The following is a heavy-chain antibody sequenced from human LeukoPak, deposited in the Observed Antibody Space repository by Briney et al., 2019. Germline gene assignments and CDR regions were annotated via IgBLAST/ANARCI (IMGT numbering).Heavy chain of an antibody. J-gene: IGHJ6*02. CDR1: GYTFTSYG. CDR3: ARAYCGGDCSYHYYYGMDV. D-gene: IGHD2-21*02. CDR2: ISAYNGNT. Sequence: GASVKVSCKASGYTFTSYGISWVRQAPGQGLEWMGWISAYNGNTNYAQKLQGRVTMTTDTSTSTAYMELRSLRSEDTAVYYCARAYCGGDCSYHYYYGMDVWGQGTTVTVSS. V-gene: IGHV1-18*01.